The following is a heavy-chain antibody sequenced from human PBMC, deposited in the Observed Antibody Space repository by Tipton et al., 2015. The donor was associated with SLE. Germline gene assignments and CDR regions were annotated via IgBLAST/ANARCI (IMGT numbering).Heavy chain of an antibody. D-gene: IGHD6-25*01. J-gene: IGHJ6*02. CDR1: GGSISSYY. CDR2: IYYSGST. CDR3: ARHSGHYYYYGMDV. V-gene: IGHV4-59*08. Sequence: TLSLTCTVSGGSISSYYWSWIRQPPGKGLEWIGYIYYSGSTNYNPSLKSRVTISVDTSKNQFSLKLSSVTAADTAVYYCARHSGHYYYYGMDVWGQGTTVTVSS.